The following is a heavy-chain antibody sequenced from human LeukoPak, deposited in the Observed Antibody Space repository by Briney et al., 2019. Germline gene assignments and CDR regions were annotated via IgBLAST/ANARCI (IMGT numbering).Heavy chain of an antibody. Sequence: SETLSLTCTVSGGSISSYYCSWIRQPAGKGLEWIGRINTSGSTNYNPSLKGRVTMSVDTSKNQFSLKLTSVTAADTAVYYCARDYYDSSGHLWWFDPWGQGTLVTVSS. CDR3: ARDYYDSSGHLWWFDP. CDR2: INTSGST. CDR1: GGSISSYY. J-gene: IGHJ5*02. V-gene: IGHV4-4*07. D-gene: IGHD3-22*01.